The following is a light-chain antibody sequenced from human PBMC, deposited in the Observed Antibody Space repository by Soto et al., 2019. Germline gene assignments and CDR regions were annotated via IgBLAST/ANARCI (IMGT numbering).Light chain of an antibody. CDR2: GAS. V-gene: IGKV3-15*01. CDR1: QSVSSK. CDR3: QHYSTWLWT. J-gene: IGKJ1*01. Sequence: EIVMTQSPATLSVSPGVRANLSCRGSQSVSSKLAWYQQKPGQGPRLLIYGASTRATGIPARFSGSGSGTEFTLTISSLQSEDFAVYYCQHYSTWLWTFGQGTKVEIK.